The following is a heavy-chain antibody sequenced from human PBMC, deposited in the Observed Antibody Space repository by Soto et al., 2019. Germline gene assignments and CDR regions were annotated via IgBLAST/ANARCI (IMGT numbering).Heavy chain of an antibody. CDR3: AREFTIFGVPQFDP. Sequence: EVQLVESGGGLVQPGGSLRLSCAASGFTFSSYSMNWVRQAPGKGLEWVSYISSSSSTIYYADSVKGRFTISRDNAKNSLYLQMNSLRDEDTAVYYCAREFTIFGVPQFDPWGQGTLVTVSS. CDR2: ISSSSSTI. D-gene: IGHD3-3*01. J-gene: IGHJ5*02. V-gene: IGHV3-48*02. CDR1: GFTFSSYS.